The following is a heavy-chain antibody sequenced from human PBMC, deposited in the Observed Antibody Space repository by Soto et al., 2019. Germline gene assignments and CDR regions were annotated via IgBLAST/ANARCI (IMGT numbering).Heavy chain of an antibody. J-gene: IGHJ4*02. CDR2: ISAYNGNT. CDR1: GYTFTSYG. V-gene: IGHV1-18*01. CDR3: ARDWGLMPNAITFDY. Sequence: QVQLVQSGAEVKKPGASVKVSYKASGYTFTSYGISWVRQAPGQGLEWMGWISAYNGNTNYAQKLQGRVTMTTDTSXXTAYMELRSLRSDDTAVYYCARDWGLMPNAITFDYWGQGTLVTVSS. D-gene: IGHD2-8*01.